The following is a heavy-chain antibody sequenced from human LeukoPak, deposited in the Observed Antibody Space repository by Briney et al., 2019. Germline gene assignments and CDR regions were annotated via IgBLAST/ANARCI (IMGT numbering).Heavy chain of an antibody. J-gene: IGHJ4*02. CDR3: AREDSGYVDY. D-gene: IGHD1-26*01. CDR2: ISAYNGNT. V-gene: IGHV1-18*01. Sequence: ASVKVSCKASGYTFTSYAITWVRQAPGQGLEWMGWISAYNGNTNYAQNLQGRVTMTTDTSTSTAYMELRSLRSDDTAMYYCAREDSGYVDYWGQGTLVTASS. CDR1: GYTFTSYA.